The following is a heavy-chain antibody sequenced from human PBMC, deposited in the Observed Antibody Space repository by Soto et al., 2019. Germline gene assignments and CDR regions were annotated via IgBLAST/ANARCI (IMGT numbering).Heavy chain of an antibody. V-gene: IGHV2-5*02. CDR1: GFSLTTSGVG. J-gene: IGHJ4*02. CDR2: IYWDDDK. D-gene: IGHD3-3*01. Sequence: QITLKESGPTVVKPAETLTLTCTFSGFSLTTSGVGVGWIRQSPGKAPEWLALIYWDDDKRYSASLKSRLTITKDTSKNQLVLKMASVDPADTATYYCAHRILRTVFGVVTTTAIYFDFWGQGTPVVVSS. CDR3: AHRILRTVFGVVTTTAIYFDF.